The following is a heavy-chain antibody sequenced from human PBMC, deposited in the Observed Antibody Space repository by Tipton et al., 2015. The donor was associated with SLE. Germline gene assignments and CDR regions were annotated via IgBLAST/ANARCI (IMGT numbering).Heavy chain of an antibody. CDR1: GFTVSYNF. Sequence: SLRLSCAASGFTVSYNFVTWVRQGPGKGLEWVSIIYDGGSDFYADSVKGRFTISRDTPKNTVYLQMKSLRPEDTAVYYCARDEHGARGRHFWGQGTPGNVSS. D-gene: IGHD1/OR15-1a*01. CDR2: IYDGGSD. J-gene: IGHJ4*02. V-gene: IGHV3-53*05. CDR3: ARDEHGARGRHF.